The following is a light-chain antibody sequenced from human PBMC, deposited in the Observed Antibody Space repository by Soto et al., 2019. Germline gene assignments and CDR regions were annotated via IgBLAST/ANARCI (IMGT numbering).Light chain of an antibody. Sequence: QSVLTQPPSVSGSPGQSITISCSGPHREVWSYNLVSWYQQHPGKAPKVIIYEVSERPSGVSDRFSGSKSGNTASLMISGLQAEDEADYYCCSYAGSTTQTYVFGSGTKVTVL. CDR1: HREVWSYNL. CDR3: CSYAGSTTQTYV. V-gene: IGLV2-23*02. J-gene: IGLJ1*01. CDR2: EVS.